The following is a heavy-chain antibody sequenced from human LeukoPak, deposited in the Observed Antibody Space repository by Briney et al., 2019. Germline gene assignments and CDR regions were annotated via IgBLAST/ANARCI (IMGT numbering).Heavy chain of an antibody. CDR1: GGTFSSYA. V-gene: IGHV1-69*06. J-gene: IGHJ4*02. CDR2: IIPIFGTA. Sequence: GASVKVSCKASGGTFSSYAISWVRQAPGQGLEWMGGIIPIFGTANYAQKFQGRVTITADKSTSTAYMELSSLRSEDTAVYYCATAPILAYLYSSGWYTPFDYWGQGTLVTVSS. D-gene: IGHD6-19*01. CDR3: ATAPILAYLYSSGWYTPFDY.